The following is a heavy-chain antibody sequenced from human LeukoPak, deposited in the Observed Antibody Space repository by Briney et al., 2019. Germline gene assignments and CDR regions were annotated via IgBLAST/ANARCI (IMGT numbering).Heavy chain of an antibody. Sequence: PGGSLRLSCAASGFTVSSDHMSWVRQAPGKGLEWVSAIYSGGNTYYADSVKGRFTISRDNSKNTLYLQMNSLSAEDTAVFYCARGGSGTYHSFDLWGQGTLVTVSS. CDR1: GFTVSSDH. CDR2: IYSGGNT. D-gene: IGHD1-26*01. J-gene: IGHJ4*02. V-gene: IGHV3-66*02. CDR3: ARGGSGTYHSFDL.